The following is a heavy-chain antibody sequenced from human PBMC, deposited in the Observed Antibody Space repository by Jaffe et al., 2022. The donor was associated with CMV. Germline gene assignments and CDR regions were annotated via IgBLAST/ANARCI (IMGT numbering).Heavy chain of an antibody. D-gene: IGHD3-10*01. CDR1: GFTFSSYA. CDR2: ISGSGGST. V-gene: IGHV3-23*01. CDR3: AKAPIRAYGLVSYYFDY. Sequence: EVQLLESGGGLVQPGGSLRLSCAASGFTFSSYAMSWVRQAPGKGLEWVSAISGSGGSTYYADSVKGRFTISRDNSKNTLYLQMNSLRAEDTAVYYCAKAPIRAYGLVSYYFDYWGQGTLVTVSS. J-gene: IGHJ4*02.